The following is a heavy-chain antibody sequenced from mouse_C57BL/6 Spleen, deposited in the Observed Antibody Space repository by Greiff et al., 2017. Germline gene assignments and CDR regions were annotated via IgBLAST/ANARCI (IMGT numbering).Heavy chain of an antibody. Sequence: EVQLVESGTVLARPGASVKMSCKTSGYTFTSYWMHWVKQRPGQGLEWIGAIYPGTSDTSYNQTFKGKAKLTAVTSASTAYMELSSLTNEDSAVYYCTRRVITTVVVPSYAMDYWGQGTSVTVSS. V-gene: IGHV1-5*01. J-gene: IGHJ4*01. CDR2: IYPGTSDT. D-gene: IGHD1-1*01. CDR3: TRRVITTVVVPSYAMDY. CDR1: GYTFTSYW.